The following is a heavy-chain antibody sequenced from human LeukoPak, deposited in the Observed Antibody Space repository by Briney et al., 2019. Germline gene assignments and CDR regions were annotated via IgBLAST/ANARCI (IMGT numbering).Heavy chain of an antibody. V-gene: IGHV1-69*04. CDR1: GGTFSSYA. J-gene: IGHJ4*02. D-gene: IGHD2-15*01. CDR2: IIPILGIA. CDR3: ARATANLYCSGGSCHLDY. Sequence: EASVKVPCKASGGTFSSYAISWVRQAPGQGLEWMGRIIPILGIANYAQKFQGRVTITADKSTSTAYMELSSLRSEDTAVYYCARATANLYCSGGSCHLDYWGQGALVTVSS.